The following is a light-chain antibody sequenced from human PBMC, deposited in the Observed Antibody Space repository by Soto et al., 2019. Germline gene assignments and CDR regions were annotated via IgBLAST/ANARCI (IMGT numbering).Light chain of an antibody. CDR3: QQYDRFSWT. Sequence: DIQMTQSPSTLSASVGDRVSITCRASQSISSWLAWYQQKPGKAPKLLIYEASILESGVPSRFSGSGSGTELTLTISRLQPDDFATYYCQQYDRFSWTFGQGTKVEMK. CDR1: QSISSW. CDR2: EAS. V-gene: IGKV1-5*01. J-gene: IGKJ1*01.